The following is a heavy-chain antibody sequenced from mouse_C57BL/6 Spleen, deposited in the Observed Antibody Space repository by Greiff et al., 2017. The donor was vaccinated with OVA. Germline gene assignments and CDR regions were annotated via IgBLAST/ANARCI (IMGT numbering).Heavy chain of an antibody. CDR3: ARGAAQATFNYAMDY. CDR1: GYTFTSYW. J-gene: IGHJ4*01. CDR2: IDPSDSYT. D-gene: IGHD3-2*02. V-gene: IGHV1-69*01. Sequence: VQLQQPGAELVMPGASVKLSCKASGYTFTSYWMHWVKQRPGQGLEWIGEIDPSDSYTNYNQKFKGKSTLTVDKSSSTAYMQLSSLTSEDSAVYYCARGAAQATFNYAMDYWGQGTSVTVSS.